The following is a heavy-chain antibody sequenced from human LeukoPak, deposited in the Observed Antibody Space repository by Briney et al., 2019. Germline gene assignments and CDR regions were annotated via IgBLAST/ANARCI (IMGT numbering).Heavy chain of an antibody. CDR1: GFTFSTYS. Sequence: GGSLRLSCAASGFTFSTYSMNWVRQAPGKGLEWVSYISSSTSTIYYADSVKGRFTISRDNAKNSLYLQMNSLRDEDTAVYYCARAGGDGYNPMWDYWGQGTLVTVSS. D-gene: IGHD5-24*01. CDR2: ISSSTSTI. V-gene: IGHV3-48*02. CDR3: ARAGGDGYNPMWDY. J-gene: IGHJ4*02.